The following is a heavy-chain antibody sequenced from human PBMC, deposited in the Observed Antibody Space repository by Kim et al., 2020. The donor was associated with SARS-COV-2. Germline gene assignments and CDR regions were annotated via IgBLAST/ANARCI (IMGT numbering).Heavy chain of an antibody. Sequence: ASVKVSCKASGYTFTSYYMHWVRQAPGQGLEWMGIINPSGGSTSYAQKFQGRVTMTRDTSTSTVYMELSSLRSEDTAVYYCARDPGGGSSLSLHWFDPWGQGTLVTVSS. CDR3: ARDPGGGSSLSLHWFDP. J-gene: IGHJ5*02. D-gene: IGHD6-6*01. CDR2: INPSGGST. V-gene: IGHV1-46*01. CDR1: GYTFTSYY.